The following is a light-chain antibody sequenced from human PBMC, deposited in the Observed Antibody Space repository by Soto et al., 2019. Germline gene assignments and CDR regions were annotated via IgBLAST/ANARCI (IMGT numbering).Light chain of an antibody. CDR3: CSYAGTFYV. CDR2: DVS. CDR1: SSDFGGYNY. J-gene: IGLJ1*01. Sequence: QSALTQPRSVSVSPGQSVTISCTGTSSDFGGYNYVSWYQHHPGKAPKLMIYDVSERPSGVPDRFSGSKSGNTASLTISGLQAEDEADYYCCSYAGTFYVFGTGTK. V-gene: IGLV2-11*01.